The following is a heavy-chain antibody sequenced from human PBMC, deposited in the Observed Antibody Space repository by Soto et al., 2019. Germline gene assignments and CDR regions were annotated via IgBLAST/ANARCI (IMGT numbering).Heavy chain of an antibody. J-gene: IGHJ4*02. Sequence: SQTLSLTCAISGDSVSSNSAAWNWIRQSPSRGLEWLGRTCYRSKWYNDYAVSVKSRITINPDTSKNQFSLQLNSVTPEDTAVYYCARAGLNTAMVNSYFDYWGQGTLVTVSS. D-gene: IGHD5-18*01. CDR2: TCYRSKWYN. V-gene: IGHV6-1*01. CDR1: GDSVSSNSAA. CDR3: ARAGLNTAMVNSYFDY.